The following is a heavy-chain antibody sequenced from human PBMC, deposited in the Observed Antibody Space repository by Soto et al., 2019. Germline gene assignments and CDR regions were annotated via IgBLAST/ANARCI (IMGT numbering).Heavy chain of an antibody. D-gene: IGHD5-12*01. CDR1: GFTFSSYW. CDR2: IKQDGSEK. Sequence: GGSLRLSCAASGFTFSSYWMSWVRQAPGKGLEWVANIKQDGSEKYYVDSVKGRFTISRDNAKNSLYLQMNSLRAEDTAVYYCAGGSGYEPRDALDIWGQGTMVTVSS. V-gene: IGHV3-7*01. J-gene: IGHJ3*02. CDR3: AGGSGYEPRDALDI.